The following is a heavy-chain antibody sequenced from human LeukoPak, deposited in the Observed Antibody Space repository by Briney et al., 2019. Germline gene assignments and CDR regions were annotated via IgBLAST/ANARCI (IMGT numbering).Heavy chain of an antibody. CDR1: GFSLSTSGVG. J-gene: IGHJ5*02. CDR2: IYWDDDK. D-gene: IGHD2-15*01. CDR3: AHRPVVSFAPAAWFDP. V-gene: IGHV2-5*02. Sequence: SGPTLVNPTQTLTLTCTFSGFSLSTSGVGVDWIRQPPGKALEWLALIYWDDDKRYSPSLKSRLTITKDTSKNQVVLTMTNMDPVDTATYYCAHRPVVSFAPAAWFDPWGQGTLVTVSS.